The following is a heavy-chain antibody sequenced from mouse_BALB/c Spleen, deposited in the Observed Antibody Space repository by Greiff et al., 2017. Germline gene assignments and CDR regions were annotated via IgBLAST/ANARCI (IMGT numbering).Heavy chain of an antibody. CDR1: GFTFSDYY. D-gene: IGHD1-1*01. CDR3: AREDYGSSYGPY. Sequence: EVHLVESGGGLVKPGGSLKLSCAASGFTFSDYYMYWVRQTPEKRLEWVATISDGGSYTYYPDSVKGRFTISRDNAKNNLYLQMSSLKSEDTAMYYCAREDYGSSYGPYWGQGTLVTVSA. V-gene: IGHV5-4*02. J-gene: IGHJ3*01. CDR2: ISDGGSYT.